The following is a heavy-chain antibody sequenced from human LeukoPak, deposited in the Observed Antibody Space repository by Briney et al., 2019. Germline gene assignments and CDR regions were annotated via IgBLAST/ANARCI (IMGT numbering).Heavy chain of an antibody. CDR3: ARGGATSSWPWRYFDL. CDR1: GGSISSYY. CDR2: IYYSGST. D-gene: IGHD6-13*01. V-gene: IGHV4-59*01. Sequence: ASETLSLTCTVSGGSISSYYWSWIRQPPGKGLEWIGYIYYSGSTNYNPSLKSRVTISVDTSKNQFSLKLSSVTAADTAVYYCARGGATSSWPWRYFDLWGRGTLVTVSS. J-gene: IGHJ2*01.